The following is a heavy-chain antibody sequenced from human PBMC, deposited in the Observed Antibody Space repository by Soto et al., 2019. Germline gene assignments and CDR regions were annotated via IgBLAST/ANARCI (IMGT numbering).Heavy chain of an antibody. V-gene: IGHV3-7*01. CDR3: ARDIYYGSGSYIKYYYYYYMDV. J-gene: IGHJ6*03. CDR2: IKQDGSEK. CDR1: GFTFSSYW. D-gene: IGHD3-10*01. Sequence: GGSLRLSCAASGFTFSSYWMSWVRQAPGKGLEWVANIKQDGSEKYYADSVKGRFTISRDNAKNSLYLQMNSLRAEDTAVYYCARDIYYGSGSYIKYYYYYYMDVWGKGTTVTVSS.